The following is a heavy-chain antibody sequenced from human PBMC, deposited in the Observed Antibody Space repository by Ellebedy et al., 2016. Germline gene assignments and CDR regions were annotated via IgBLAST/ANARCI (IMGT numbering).Heavy chain of an antibody. J-gene: IGHJ4*02. D-gene: IGHD1-26*01. CDR2: IKQDGSEK. CDR1: GFTFSSYW. Sequence: GESLKISFAASGFTFSSYWMSWVRQAPGKGLEWVANIKQDGSEKYYVDSVKGRFTISRDNAKNSLYLQMNSLRAEDTAVYYCASDGIDYWGQGTLVTVSS. CDR3: ASDGIDY. V-gene: IGHV3-7*01.